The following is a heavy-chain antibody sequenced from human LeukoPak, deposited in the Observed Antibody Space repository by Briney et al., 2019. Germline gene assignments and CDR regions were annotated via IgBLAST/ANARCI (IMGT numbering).Heavy chain of an antibody. J-gene: IGHJ4*02. Sequence: PGGSLRLSCAAPGFTFSSYWMSWVRQAPGKGLEWVANIKQDGSEKYYVDSVKGRFTISRDNAKNSLYLQMNSLRAEDTAVYYCARGERQLWFFDYWGQGTLVTVSS. CDR2: IKQDGSEK. CDR3: ARGERQLWFFDY. D-gene: IGHD5-18*01. CDR1: GFTFSSYW. V-gene: IGHV3-7*01.